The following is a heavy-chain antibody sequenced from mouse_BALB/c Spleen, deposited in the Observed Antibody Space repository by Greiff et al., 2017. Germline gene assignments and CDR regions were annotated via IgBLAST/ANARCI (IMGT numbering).Heavy chain of an antibody. D-gene: IGHD2-12*01. Sequence: EVQRVESGGGLVKPGGSLKLSCAASGFTFSSYAMSWVRQTPEKRLEWVASISSGGSTYYPDSVKGRFTISRDNARNILYLQMSSLRSEDTAMYYCARELLRGYAMDYWGQGTSVTVSS. J-gene: IGHJ4*01. CDR3: ARELLRGYAMDY. CDR1: GFTFSSYA. CDR2: ISSGGST. V-gene: IGHV5-6-5*01.